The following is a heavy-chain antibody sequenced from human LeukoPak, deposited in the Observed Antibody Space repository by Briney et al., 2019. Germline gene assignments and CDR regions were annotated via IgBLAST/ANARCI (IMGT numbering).Heavy chain of an antibody. V-gene: IGHV3-21*01. CDR2: ISPSSTYI. J-gene: IGHJ6*03. Sequence: GGSLRLSCAASGFTFNLYGMNWVRQAPGKGLEWVSSISPSSTYIYYADSVRGRLTISRDNAKNSLYLQMDSLRAEDTAVYYCARANQMLYPNYYYYLDVWGKGTTVPVSS. D-gene: IGHD2-2*02. CDR1: GFTFNLYG. CDR3: ARANQMLYPNYYYYLDV.